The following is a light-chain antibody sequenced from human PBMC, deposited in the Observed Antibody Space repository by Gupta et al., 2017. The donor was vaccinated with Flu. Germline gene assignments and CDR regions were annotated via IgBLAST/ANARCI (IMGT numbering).Light chain of an antibody. J-gene: IGLJ3*02. CDR3: FSYAGSSCWV. CDR1: SSDVETFKF. Sequence: QPALTQPDSVSVTVWQSSTISSTGTSSDVETFKFVSWYQQHPGRSPKLMISEGNKRPSGVSHRFSVSKSANAASLTISVLQAGDEADYYCFSYAGSSCWVFGGGTKVTVL. CDR2: EGN. V-gene: IGLV2-23*01.